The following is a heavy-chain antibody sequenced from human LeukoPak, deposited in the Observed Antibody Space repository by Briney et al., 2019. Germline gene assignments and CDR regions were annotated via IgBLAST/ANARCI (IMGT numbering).Heavy chain of an antibody. Sequence: GGSLRLSCAASGFTFSSYGMHWVRQASGKGLEWGAVISYDGSNKYYADSVKGRFTISRDNSKNTLYLQMNSLRAEDTAVYYCAKYYYDSSGCFDYWGQGTLVTVSS. CDR1: GFTFSSYG. CDR3: AKYYYDSSGCFDY. CDR2: ISYDGSNK. D-gene: IGHD3-22*01. V-gene: IGHV3-30*18. J-gene: IGHJ4*02.